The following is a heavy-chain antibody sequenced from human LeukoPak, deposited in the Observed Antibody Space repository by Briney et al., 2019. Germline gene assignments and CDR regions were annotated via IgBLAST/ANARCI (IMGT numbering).Heavy chain of an antibody. J-gene: IGHJ4*02. CDR3: ARGITVTHN. CDR2: INPNSGGT. D-gene: IGHD4-17*01. Sequence: ASVKVSCKASGYTFTSYDINWVRQATGQGLEWMGWINPNSGGTNYAQKFQGRVTMTRDTSISTAYMELSRLRSDDTAVYYCARGITVTHNWGQGTLVTVSS. V-gene: IGHV1-2*02. CDR1: GYTFTSYD.